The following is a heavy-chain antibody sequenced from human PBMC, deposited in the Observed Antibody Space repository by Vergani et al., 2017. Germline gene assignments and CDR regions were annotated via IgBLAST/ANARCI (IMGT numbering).Heavy chain of an antibody. D-gene: IGHD3-10*01. J-gene: IGHJ4*02. CDR2: INHSGRT. Sequence: QVQLQQWGAGLLKPSETLSLTCAVYGGSFSGYYWSWIRQPPGKGLEWIGEINHSGRTKYNPSLKSRVTISVDTSKNQFSLKLSSVTAADTAVYYCARGMRFGELTDFDYWGQGTLVTVTS. CDR1: GGSFSGYY. CDR3: ARGMRFGELTDFDY. V-gene: IGHV4-34*01.